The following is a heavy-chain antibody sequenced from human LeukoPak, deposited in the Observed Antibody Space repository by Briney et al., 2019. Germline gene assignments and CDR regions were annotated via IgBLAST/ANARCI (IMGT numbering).Heavy chain of an antibody. D-gene: IGHD6-13*01. V-gene: IGHV3-48*01. J-gene: IGHJ4*02. CDR3: AREGLKAAAGTFDY. CDR2: ISSSSSTI. Sequence: GGSLRLSCAASGFTFSSYSMNWVRQAPGKGLEWVSYISSSSSTIYYADSVKGRFTISRDNAKNSLYLQMNSLRAEDTAVYYCAREGLKAAAGTFDYWGQGTLVTVSS. CDR1: GFTFSSYS.